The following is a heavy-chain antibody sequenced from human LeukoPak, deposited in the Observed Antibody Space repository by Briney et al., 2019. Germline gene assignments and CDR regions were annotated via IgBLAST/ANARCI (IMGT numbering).Heavy chain of an antibody. CDR1: GYTFTDNY. CDR2: IYPKSGGT. D-gene: IGHD3-10*01. CDR3: ARIAGSGSLNWFDP. Sequence: ASVKVSCKASGYTFTDNYIHWMRQAPGQGPEWVGWIYPKSGGTNSAQKFQGRVTLTRDTSISTTYMELTGLRSDDTAVYYCARIAGSGSLNWFDPWGQGTLVIVSS. V-gene: IGHV1-2*02. J-gene: IGHJ5*02.